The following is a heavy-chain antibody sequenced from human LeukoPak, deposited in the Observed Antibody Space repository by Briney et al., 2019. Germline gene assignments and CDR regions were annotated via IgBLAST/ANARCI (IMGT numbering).Heavy chain of an antibody. CDR2: ISSSSSYI. CDR1: GFTFSSYS. D-gene: IGHD2-15*01. J-gene: IGHJ4*02. V-gene: IGHV3-21*01. CDR3: VRDVYCSGGSCLHYFDY. Sequence: PGGSLRLSCAASGFTFSSYSMNWVRQAPGKGLEWVSSISSSSSYIYYADSVKGRFTISRDNAKNSLYLQMNSLRAEDTAVYYCVRDVYCSGGSCLHYFDYWGQGTLVTVSS.